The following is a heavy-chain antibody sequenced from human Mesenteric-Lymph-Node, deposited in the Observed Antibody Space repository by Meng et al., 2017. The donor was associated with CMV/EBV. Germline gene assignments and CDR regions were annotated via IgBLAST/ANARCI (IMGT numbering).Heavy chain of an antibody. V-gene: IGHV4-34*01. CDR1: GYS. J-gene: IGHJ3*02. CDR2: INHSGST. CDR3: ARGLRRITMVRGVIKGDAFDI. Sequence: GYSWRWIRQPPGKGLEWIGEINHSGSTNYNPSLKSRVTISVDTSKNQFSLKLSSVTAADTAVYYCARGLRRITMVRGVIKGDAFDIWGQGTMVTVSS. D-gene: IGHD3-10*01.